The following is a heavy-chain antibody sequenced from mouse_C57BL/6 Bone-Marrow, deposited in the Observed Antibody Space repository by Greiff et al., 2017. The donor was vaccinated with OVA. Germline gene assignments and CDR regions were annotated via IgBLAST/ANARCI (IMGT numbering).Heavy chain of an antibody. J-gene: IGHJ3*01. D-gene: IGHD2-4*01. CDR1: GYTFTSYG. V-gene: IGHV1-81*01. CDR2: IYPRSGNT. CDR3: ARRGSTMITRVFAD. Sequence: QVQLKESGAELARPGASVKLSCKASGYTFTSYGISWVKQRTGQGLEWIGEIYPRSGNTYYNEKFKGKATLTADKSSSTAYMELRSLTSEDSAVYFCARRGSTMITRVFADWGQGTLVTVSA.